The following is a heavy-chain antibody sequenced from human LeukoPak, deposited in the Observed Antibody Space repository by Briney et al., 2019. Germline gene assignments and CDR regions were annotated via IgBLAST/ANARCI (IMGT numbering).Heavy chain of an antibody. D-gene: IGHD1-20*01. CDR1: GFTFSSYW. Sequence: PGGSLRLSCAASGFTFSSYWTSWVRQAPGKGLEWVANIKQDGSEKYYVDSVKGRFTISRDNAKNSLYLQMNSLRAEDTAVYYCARDLTGMFDYWGQGTLVTVSS. CDR3: ARDLTGMFDY. V-gene: IGHV3-7*01. J-gene: IGHJ4*02. CDR2: IKQDGSEK.